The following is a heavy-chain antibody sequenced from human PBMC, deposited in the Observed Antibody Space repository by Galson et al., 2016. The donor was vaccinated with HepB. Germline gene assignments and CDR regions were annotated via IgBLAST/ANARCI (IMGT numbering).Heavy chain of an antibody. D-gene: IGHD1-26*01. CDR3: ARDLTRMAGANGF. V-gene: IGHV3-33*01. CDR1: RFHFSMYA. J-gene: IGHJ4*02. CDR2: IWREGIRT. Sequence: SLRLSCAASRFHFSMYAMHWVRQAPGKGLEWVAMIWREGIRTFYADSVKGRFTISRDNAKNSLYLQMNSLRDEDSAIYYCARDLTRMAGANGFWGRGTLVSVSS.